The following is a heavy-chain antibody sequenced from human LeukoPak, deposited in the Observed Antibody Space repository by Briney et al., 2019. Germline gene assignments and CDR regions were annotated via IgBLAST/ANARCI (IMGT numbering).Heavy chain of an antibody. J-gene: IGHJ4*02. CDR1: GGSFSGYY. Sequence: SETLSLTCAVYGGSFSGYYWSWIRQPPGKGLEWIGEINHSGSTNYNPSLKSRVTISVDTSKNQFSLKLSSVTAADTAVYYCARHRYYYGSGAFPHWGQGTLVTVSS. D-gene: IGHD3-10*01. CDR3: ARHRYYYGSGAFPH. V-gene: IGHV4-34*01. CDR2: INHSGST.